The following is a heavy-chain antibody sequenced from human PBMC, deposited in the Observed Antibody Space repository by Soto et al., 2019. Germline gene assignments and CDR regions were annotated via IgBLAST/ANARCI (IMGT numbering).Heavy chain of an antibody. CDR2: INAGNGNT. J-gene: IGHJ4*02. CDR3: ASAVAVPADFDY. Sequence: ASVKVSCKASGYIFTSYANHWVRQAPGQRLEWMGWINAGNGNTKYSQKFQGRVTISRDTSASTVYMELSSLRSEDTAVYYCASAVAVPADFDYWGQGTLVTVSS. V-gene: IGHV1-3*01. CDR1: GYIFTSYA. D-gene: IGHD6-19*01.